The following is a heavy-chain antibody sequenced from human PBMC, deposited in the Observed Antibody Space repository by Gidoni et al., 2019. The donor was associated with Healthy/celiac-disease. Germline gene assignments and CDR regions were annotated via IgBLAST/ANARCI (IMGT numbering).Heavy chain of an antibody. CDR3: ATSIPRVLRYFDWLRQVNWFDP. V-gene: IGHV1-69*01. CDR2: IIPIFGTA. Sequence: QVQLVQSGAEVKKPGSSVKVSCKASGGTFSTYAISWVRQAPGQGLEWMGGIIPIFGTANYAQKFQGRVTITADESTSTAYMELSSLRSEDTAVYYCATSIPRVLRYFDWLRQVNWFDPWGQGTLVTVSS. CDR1: GGTFSTYA. J-gene: IGHJ5*02. D-gene: IGHD3-9*01.